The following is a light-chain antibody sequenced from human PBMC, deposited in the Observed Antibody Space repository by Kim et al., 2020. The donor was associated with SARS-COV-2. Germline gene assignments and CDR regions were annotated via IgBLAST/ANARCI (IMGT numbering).Light chain of an antibody. Sequence: SASVGDRVTITCRASQSITNWLAWYQQKPGNAPKLLIYKASSLESGVPSRFNGSGSGTEFTLTISSLQPDDFATYYCQQYNSYSYTFGQGTKLEI. J-gene: IGKJ2*01. V-gene: IGKV1-5*03. CDR3: QQYNSYSYT. CDR2: KAS. CDR1: QSITNW.